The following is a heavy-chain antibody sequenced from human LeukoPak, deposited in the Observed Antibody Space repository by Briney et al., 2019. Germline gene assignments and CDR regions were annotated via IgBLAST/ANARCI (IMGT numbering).Heavy chain of an antibody. CDR1: VFPLSSYW. J-gene: IGHJ3*02. V-gene: IGHV3-74*01. CDR2: INRYESNT. D-gene: IGHD1-7*01. Sequence: GGPLTLSCAPSVFPLSSYWMHWAPQSTGKGRVWVSCINRYESNTRCGDSVKGRFNISRDSAKNTLYLEMNSLRAEATAEYYCATGNYHAFDIWGQRTTVAVSS. CDR3: ATGNYHAFDI.